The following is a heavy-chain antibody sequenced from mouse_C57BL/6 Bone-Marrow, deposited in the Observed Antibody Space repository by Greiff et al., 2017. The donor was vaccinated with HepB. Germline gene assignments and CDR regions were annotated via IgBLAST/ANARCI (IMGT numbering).Heavy chain of an antibody. V-gene: IGHV1-9*01. CDR1: GYTFTGYW. Sequence: VQLQQSGAELMKPGASVKLSCKATGYTFTGYWIEWVKQRPGHGLEWIGEILPGSGSTNYNEKFKGNATFTADTSSNTAYMQLSSLTTEDSAIYYCARSPLSYYYGSSSIAYWGQGTLVTVSA. J-gene: IGHJ3*01. CDR2: ILPGSGST. CDR3: ARSPLSYYYGSSSIAY. D-gene: IGHD1-1*01.